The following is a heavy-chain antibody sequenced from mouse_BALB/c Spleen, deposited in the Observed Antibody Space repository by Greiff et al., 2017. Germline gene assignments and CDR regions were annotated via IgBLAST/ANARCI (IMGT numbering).Heavy chain of an antibody. CDR2: INPNNGGT. CDR1: GYTFTDYN. V-gene: IGHV1-18*01. Sequence: EVHLVESGPELVKPGASVKIPCKASGYTFTDYNMDWVKQSHGKSLEWIGDINPNNGGTIYNQKFKGKATLTVDKSSSTAYMELRSLTSEDTAVYYCARGVYGNPYSYAMDYWGQGTSVTVSS. D-gene: IGHD2-1*01. CDR3: ARGVYGNPYSYAMDY. J-gene: IGHJ4*01.